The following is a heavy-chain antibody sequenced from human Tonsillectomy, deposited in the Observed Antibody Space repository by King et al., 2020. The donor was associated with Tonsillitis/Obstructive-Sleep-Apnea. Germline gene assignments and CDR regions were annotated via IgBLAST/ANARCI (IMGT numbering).Heavy chain of an antibody. J-gene: IGHJ3*02. CDR1: GYTFTSYY. Sequence: QLVQSGAEVKKPGASVKVSCKASGYTFTSYYMHWVRQAPGQGLEWMGIINPSGGSTSYAQKFQGRVTMTRDTSTSTVYMELSSLRSEDTAVYYCARSGSSTSCYYAFDIWGQGTMVTVSS. D-gene: IGHD2-2*01. CDR3: ARSGSSTSCYYAFDI. V-gene: IGHV1-46*01. CDR2: INPSGGST.